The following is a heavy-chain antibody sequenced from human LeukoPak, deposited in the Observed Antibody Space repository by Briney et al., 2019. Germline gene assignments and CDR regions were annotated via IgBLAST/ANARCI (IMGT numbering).Heavy chain of an antibody. CDR2: IIPILGIA. CDR3: ARGLQQLVPTTWFDP. Sequence: SVKVSCKASGGTFSSYAISWVRQAPGQGLVWMGRIIPILGIANYAQKFQGRVTITADKSTSTAYMEMSSLRSEDTAVYYCARGLQQLVPTTWFDPWGQGTLVTVSS. CDR1: GGTFSSYA. J-gene: IGHJ5*02. V-gene: IGHV1-69*04. D-gene: IGHD6-13*01.